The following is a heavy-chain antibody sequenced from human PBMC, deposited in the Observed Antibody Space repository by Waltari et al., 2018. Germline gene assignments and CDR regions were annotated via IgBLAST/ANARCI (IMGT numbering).Heavy chain of an antibody. D-gene: IGHD4-17*01. Sequence: EVQLLESGGGLVQPGGSLRLSCAAPGFTFSRYAMDWVSQAPGKGLKWVSAISGGGGSTYYADSVKGRFTISRDNSKNTLYLQMNSLRAEDTAVYYCAKDIYGDYCFDYWGQGTLVTVSS. V-gene: IGHV3-23*01. CDR3: AKDIYGDYCFDY. CDR2: ISGGGGST. J-gene: IGHJ4*02. CDR1: GFTFSRYA.